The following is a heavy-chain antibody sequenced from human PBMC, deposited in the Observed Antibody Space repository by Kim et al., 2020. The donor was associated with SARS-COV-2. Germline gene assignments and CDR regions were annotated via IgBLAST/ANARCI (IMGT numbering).Heavy chain of an antibody. J-gene: IGHJ4*02. CDR3: ARDRMASGYPYYFDY. Sequence: GGSLRLSCAASGFTFSSYAMHWVRQAPGKGLEWVAVISYDGSNKYYADSVKGRFTISRDNSKNTLYLQMNSLRAEDTAVYYCARDRMASGYPYYFDYWGQGTLVTVSS. D-gene: IGHD3-22*01. V-gene: IGHV3-30*04. CDR1: GFTFSSYA. CDR2: ISYDGSNK.